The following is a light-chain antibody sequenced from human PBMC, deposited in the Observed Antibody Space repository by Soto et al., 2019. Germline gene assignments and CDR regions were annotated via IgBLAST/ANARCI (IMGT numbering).Light chain of an antibody. CDR1: QTGSNSY. CDR3: EHYCYTQWT. J-gene: IGKJ1*01. Sequence: IVLTQSPGPLSLSPGERATLSCRASQTGSNSYLAWYQQKSGQAPRLLIYGVSTRATGIPDRFSGSGSGTEFALTISRLEPEDFAVYTCEHYCYTQWTFGPRTKVEIK. V-gene: IGKV3-20*01. CDR2: GVS.